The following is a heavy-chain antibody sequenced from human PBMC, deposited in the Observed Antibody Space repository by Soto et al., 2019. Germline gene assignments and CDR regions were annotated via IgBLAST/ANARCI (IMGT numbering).Heavy chain of an antibody. CDR3: AREPQDGSGSYFDS. CDR1: GGTLSTYA. CDR2: IIPIFGTA. Sequence: SGKVSFKACGGTLSTYAISLVRQAPGQGLEWMGGIIPIFGTANYAQMFQGRVTITADKSTSTAYMELSSLTSADTAVYYCAREPQDGSGSYFDSWGQGTLVTVSS. J-gene: IGHJ4*02. V-gene: IGHV1-69*06. D-gene: IGHD3-10*01.